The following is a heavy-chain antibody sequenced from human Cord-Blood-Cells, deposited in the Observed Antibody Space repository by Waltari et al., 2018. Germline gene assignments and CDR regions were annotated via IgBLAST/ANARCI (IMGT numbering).Heavy chain of an antibody. CDR3: ASTSYSSSSVSYYYGRDV. V-gene: IGHV3-33*01. D-gene: IGHD6-6*01. CDR1: GFTFSSYG. CDR2: IWYDGSNK. J-gene: IGHJ6*02. Sequence: QVQLVESGGGVVQPGRSLRLSCAASGFTFSSYGMHWVRQAPGKGLEWVAVIWYDGSNKYYADSVKGRFTISRDNSKNRLYRQMNSLRAEDTAVYYCASTSYSSSSVSYYYGRDVWGQGTTVTVSS.